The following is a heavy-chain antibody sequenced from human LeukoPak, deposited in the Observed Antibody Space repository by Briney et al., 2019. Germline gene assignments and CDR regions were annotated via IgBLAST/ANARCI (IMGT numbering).Heavy chain of an antibody. CDR2: ISYDGTDK. J-gene: IGHJ5*02. V-gene: IGHV3-30*14. CDR1: GFTFSNYA. D-gene: IGHD1-26*01. Sequence: PGRSLRLSCAVSGFTFSNYAMHWVRQATGKGMEWVALISYDGTDKNYADSVKGRFTISRDNSKNTLYLQMNSLRAEDTAVYYCAREVGASWFDPWGQGTLVTVSS. CDR3: AREVGASWFDP.